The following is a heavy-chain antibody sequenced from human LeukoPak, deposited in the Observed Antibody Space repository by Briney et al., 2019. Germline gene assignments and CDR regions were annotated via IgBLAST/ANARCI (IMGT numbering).Heavy chain of an antibody. CDR3: ARDKARSRSNFFDSTYYYYYYYMDV. V-gene: IGHV4-39*07. D-gene: IGHD3-9*01. CDR2: IYTSGST. CDR1: GGSISSSSYY. J-gene: IGHJ6*03. Sequence: SETLSLTCTVSGGSISSSSYYWGWIRQPPGKGLEWIGRIYTSGSTNYNPSLKSRVTISVDTSKNQFSLKLSSVTAADTAVYYCARDKARSRSNFFDSTYYYYYYYMDVWGKGTTVTISS.